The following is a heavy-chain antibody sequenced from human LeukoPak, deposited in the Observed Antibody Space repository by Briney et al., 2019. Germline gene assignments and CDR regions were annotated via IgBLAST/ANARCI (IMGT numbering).Heavy chain of an antibody. D-gene: IGHD5/OR15-5a*01. V-gene: IGHV4-59*08. CDR2: VSYTGST. CDR3: ACRRAYHVYGY. CDR1: DDSINTFY. J-gene: IGHJ4*02. Sequence: RPSETLSLTCTVSDDSINTFYWSWIRQPPGKGLEWIGYVSYTGSTYYNPSLKSRVTILLDTSKNQFSLKLSSVTAADTAVYYCACRRAYHVYGYWGQGILVTVSS.